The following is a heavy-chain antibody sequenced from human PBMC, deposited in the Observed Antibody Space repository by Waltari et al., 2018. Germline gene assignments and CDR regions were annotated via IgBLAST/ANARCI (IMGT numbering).Heavy chain of an antibody. CDR3: ARERLGALAGDY. V-gene: IGHV4-34*01. CDR2: INHSGST. D-gene: IGHD6-19*01. Sequence: QVQLQQWCAGLLKPSETLSLTCAVYGGSFSVSYWSWIRQPPGKGLEWIGEINHSGSTNYNPALKSRVTISVATSKNQFSLKLSSVTAADTAVYYCARERLGALAGDYWGQGTLVTVSS. CDR1: GGSFSVSY. J-gene: IGHJ4*02.